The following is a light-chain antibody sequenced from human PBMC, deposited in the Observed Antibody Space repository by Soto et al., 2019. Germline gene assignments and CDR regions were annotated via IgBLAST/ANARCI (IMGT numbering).Light chain of an antibody. J-gene: IGLJ2*01. CDR1: SSDVGGYNY. Sequence: QSALSQPASVSGSPGQSITISCTGTSSDVGGYNYVSWYQQHPGRAPKLIIFEVSDRPSGISNRFSGSKSGNTASLTISGLQAEDEDDYYCSSYTGSGTLVVFGGGTKLTVL. V-gene: IGLV2-14*01. CDR3: SSYTGSGTLVV. CDR2: EVS.